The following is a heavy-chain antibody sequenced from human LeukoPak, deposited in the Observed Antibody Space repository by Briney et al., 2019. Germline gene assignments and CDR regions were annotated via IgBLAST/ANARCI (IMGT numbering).Heavy chain of an antibody. CDR3: AREGMGSYSYYYYMDV. Sequence: SETLSLTCTVSGGSISSYYWSWIRQPPGKGLEWIGSIYYSGSTYYNPSLKSRVTISVDTSKNQFSLKLSSVTAADTAVYYCAREGMGSYSYYYYMDVWGKGTTVTISS. V-gene: IGHV4-39*07. J-gene: IGHJ6*03. CDR2: IYYSGST. D-gene: IGHD1-26*01. CDR1: GGSISSYY.